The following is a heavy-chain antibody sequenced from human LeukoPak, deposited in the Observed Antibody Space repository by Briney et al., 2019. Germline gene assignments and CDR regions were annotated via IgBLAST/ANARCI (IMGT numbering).Heavy chain of an antibody. CDR3: ARDLYGDYAFDY. CDR2: ISSGSNYI. V-gene: IGHV3-21*01. J-gene: IGHJ4*02. CDR1: GFTFSSYT. Sequence: GGFLRLSCAASGFTFSSYTMNWVRQAPGKGLEWVSSISSGSNYIYYADSVKGRFTISRDSAKNSLYLQMNSLRAEDMAVYYCARDLYGDYAFDYWGQGTLVTVSS. D-gene: IGHD4-17*01.